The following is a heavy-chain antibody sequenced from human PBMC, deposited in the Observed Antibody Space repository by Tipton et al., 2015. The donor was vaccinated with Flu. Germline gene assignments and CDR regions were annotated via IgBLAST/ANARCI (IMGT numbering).Heavy chain of an antibody. Sequence: TLSLTCNVSGASVTTYSWNWIRQSRGKGLEWIGRKGSRGFTNINPSLESRLAMSVDTSKNQFSLKLSSVTAADTAVYYCARLAYSYDIRGYYFDSWGQGTLVTVSS. J-gene: IGHJ4*02. CDR3: ARLAYSYDIRGYYFDS. V-gene: IGHV4-4*07. CDR1: GASVTTYS. D-gene: IGHD5-18*01. CDR2: KGSRGFT.